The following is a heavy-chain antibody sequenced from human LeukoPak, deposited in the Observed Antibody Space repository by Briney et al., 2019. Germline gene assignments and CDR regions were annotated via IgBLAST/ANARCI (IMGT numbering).Heavy chain of an antibody. CDR2: ISSSSSYI. J-gene: IGHJ4*02. Sequence: GGSLRLSCAASGFTFSSYSMTWVRQAPGKGLEWVSSISSSSSYIYYADSVKGRFTISRDNAKNSLYLQMNSLRAEDTAVYYCARDRKEWNYDGAPYYFDYWGQGTLVTVSS. CDR3: ARDRKEWNYDGAPYYFDY. V-gene: IGHV3-21*01. CDR1: GFTFSSYS. D-gene: IGHD1-7*01.